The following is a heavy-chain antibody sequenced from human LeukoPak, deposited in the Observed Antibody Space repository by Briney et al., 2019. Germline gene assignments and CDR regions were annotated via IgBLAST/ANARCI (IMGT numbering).Heavy chain of an antibody. J-gene: IGHJ4*02. CDR1: GGSISSSSYY. CDR3: ARGPLAVAGTNFDY. V-gene: IGHV4-39*07. D-gene: IGHD6-19*01. CDR2: IYYSGST. Sequence: SETLSLTCTVSGGSISSSSYYWGWIRQPPGKGLEWIGSIYYSGSTYYNPSLKSRVTISVDTSKNQFSLKLSSVTAADTAVYYCARGPLAVAGTNFDYWGQGTLVTVSS.